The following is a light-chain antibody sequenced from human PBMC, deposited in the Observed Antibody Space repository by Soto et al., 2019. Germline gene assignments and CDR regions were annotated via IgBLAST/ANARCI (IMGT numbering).Light chain of an antibody. J-gene: IGKJ5*01. CDR2: DAS. CDR1: QTVSSS. CDR3: HQYGSSPIT. V-gene: IGKV3-20*01. Sequence: EIVLTQSPGTLSLSPGERATLSCRASQTVSSSLAWYQQKTGQAPRLLIYDASNRATGIPARFSGSGSGTDFTLTISRLEPEDFALFYCHQYGSSPITFGQGTRLEIK.